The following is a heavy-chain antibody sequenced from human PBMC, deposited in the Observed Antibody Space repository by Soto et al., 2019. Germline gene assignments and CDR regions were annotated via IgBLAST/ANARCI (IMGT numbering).Heavy chain of an antibody. V-gene: IGHV3-7*01. CDR2: IKQDGSEK. J-gene: IGHJ3*02. CDR3: ARERSYRDAFDI. CDR1: GFTFSSYW. Sequence: SLRLSFPASGFTFSSYWMSLFRQTTGQGLEWVANIKQDGSEKYYVDSVKGRFTISRDNAKNSLYLQMNSLRAEDTAVYYCARERSYRDAFDIWGQGTMVTVSS. D-gene: IGHD1-26*01.